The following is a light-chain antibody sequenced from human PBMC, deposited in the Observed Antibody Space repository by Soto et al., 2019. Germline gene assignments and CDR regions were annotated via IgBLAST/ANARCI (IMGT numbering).Light chain of an antibody. V-gene: IGKV3-15*01. CDR1: QSISSS. CDR2: GAS. Sequence: EIVMTQSPATLSVSPGARATLSCRASQSISSSVAWYQQKPGQAPRLLIYGASTRATGIPPRFSGSGSGTEFTLTISSLQSEDLAVYFCQRYYDWPPLTFGGGTKVEIK. J-gene: IGKJ4*01. CDR3: QRYYDWPPLT.